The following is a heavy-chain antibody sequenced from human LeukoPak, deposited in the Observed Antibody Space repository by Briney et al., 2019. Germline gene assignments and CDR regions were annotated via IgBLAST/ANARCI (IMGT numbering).Heavy chain of an antibody. CDR3: AGSVFCSSTSCHFDY. V-gene: IGHV1-18*01. D-gene: IGHD2-2*01. J-gene: IGHJ4*02. CDR2: ISAYNGNT. CDR1: GYTFTSYG. Sequence: ASVKVSCKASGYTFTSYGISWVRQAPGQGLEWMGWISAYNGNTNYAQKLQGRVTMTTDTSTSTAYMELRSLRSDDTAVYYCAGSVFCSSTSCHFDYWGQGTLVTVSS.